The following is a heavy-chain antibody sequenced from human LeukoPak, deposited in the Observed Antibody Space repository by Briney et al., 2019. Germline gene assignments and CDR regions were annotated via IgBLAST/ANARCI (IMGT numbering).Heavy chain of an antibody. CDR1: GYLFISYG. J-gene: IGHJ5*02. V-gene: IGHV1-18*01. CDR3: ARDLYPVSLFGVVTTPDNWFDP. CDR2: ISAYNGNT. D-gene: IGHD3-3*01. Sequence: ASVRVSCKASGYLFISYGINWVRQAPGQGLEWMGWISAYNGNTNYAQKLQGRVTMTTDTSTSTAYMELRSLRSDDTAVYYCARDLYPVSLFGVVTTPDNWFDPWGQGTLVTVSS.